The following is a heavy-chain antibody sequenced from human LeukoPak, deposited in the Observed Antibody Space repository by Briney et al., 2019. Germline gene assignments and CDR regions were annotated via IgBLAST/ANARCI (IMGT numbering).Heavy chain of an antibody. J-gene: IGHJ4*02. CDR2: INSDGSST. Sequence: PGGSLRLSCAASGFTFGNYWMHWVRQAPGKGLVWVSRINSDGSSTSYADSVKGRFTISRDSAKNTLYLQMNSLRAVDTAVYYCARAIKDGYNTPGFDYWGQGNMVTVS. CDR3: ARAIKDGYNTPGFDY. D-gene: IGHD5-24*01. V-gene: IGHV3-74*01. CDR1: GFTFGNYW.